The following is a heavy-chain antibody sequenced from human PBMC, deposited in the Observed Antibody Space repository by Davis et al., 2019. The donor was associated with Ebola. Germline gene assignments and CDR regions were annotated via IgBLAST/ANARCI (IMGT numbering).Heavy chain of an antibody. CDR3: TRHVSGDFWYFDL. V-gene: IGHV3-30*03. J-gene: IGHJ2*01. Sequence: GESLKISCAASAFTFSYYGMYWVRQAPGKGLEWVALISYDGRNEYYADSVKGRFTISRDNSKNTVYLQMNSLRAEDTAVYYCTRHVSGDFWYFDLWGRGTLVTVSS. CDR2: ISYDGRNE. CDR1: AFTFSYYG. D-gene: IGHD4-17*01.